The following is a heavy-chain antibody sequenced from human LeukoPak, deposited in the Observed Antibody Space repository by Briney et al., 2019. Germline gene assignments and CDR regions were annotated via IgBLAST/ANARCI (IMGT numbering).Heavy chain of an antibody. CDR2: IRSKANSYAT. CDR3: TRREEMATIYYYYYYMDV. J-gene: IGHJ6*03. V-gene: IGHV3-73*01. CDR1: GFTFSGSA. Sequence: GGSLRHSCAASGFTFSGSAMHWVRQASGKGLEWVGRIRSKANSYATAYAASVKGRFTISRDDSKNTAYLQMNSLKTEDTAVYYCTRREEMATIYYYYYYMDVWGKGTTVTVSS. D-gene: IGHD5-24*01.